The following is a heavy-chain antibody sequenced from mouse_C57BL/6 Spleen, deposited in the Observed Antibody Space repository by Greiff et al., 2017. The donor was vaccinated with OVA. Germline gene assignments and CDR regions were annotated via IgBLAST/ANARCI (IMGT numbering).Heavy chain of an antibody. J-gene: IGHJ1*03. CDR1: GFTFTDYY. V-gene: IGHV7-3*01. CDR3: ARYITHYGYDGPDV. CDR2: IRNKANGYTT. D-gene: IGHD2-2*01. Sequence: EVMLVESGGGLVQPGGSLSLSCAASGFTFTDYYMSWVRQPPGKALEWLGFIRNKANGYTTEYSASVKGRFTISRDNSQSILYLQMNALGAEDSATYDCARYITHYGYDGPDVWGTGTTVTVSS.